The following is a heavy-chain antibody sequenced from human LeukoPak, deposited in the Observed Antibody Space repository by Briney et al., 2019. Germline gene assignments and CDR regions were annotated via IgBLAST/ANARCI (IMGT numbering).Heavy chain of an antibody. J-gene: IGHJ4*02. Sequence: GGSLRLSCAASGFTFSTYGMHWVRQAPGKGLEWVAVISYDGSDKYYADSVKGRFTISRDNSKNTLYLQMNNLRAEDTAVYYCAKEGPDTTIPVRGYFDYWGQGTLVTVSS. CDR1: GFTFSTYG. V-gene: IGHV3-30*18. D-gene: IGHD3-22*01. CDR3: AKEGPDTTIPVRGYFDY. CDR2: ISYDGSDK.